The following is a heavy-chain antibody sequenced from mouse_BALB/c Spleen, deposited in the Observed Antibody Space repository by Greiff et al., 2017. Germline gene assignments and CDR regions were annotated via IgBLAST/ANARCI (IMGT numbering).Heavy chain of an antibody. CDR3: ARDFYDGYSWFAY. CDR2: IWAGGST. CDR1: GFSLTSYG. J-gene: IGHJ3*01. D-gene: IGHD2-3*01. Sequence: VQLVESGPGLVAPSQSLSITCTVSGFSLTSYGVHWVRQPPGKGLEWLGVIWAGGSTNYNSALMSRLSISKDNSKSQVFLKMNSLQTDDTAMYYCARDFYDGYSWFAYWGQGTLVTVSA. V-gene: IGHV2-9*02.